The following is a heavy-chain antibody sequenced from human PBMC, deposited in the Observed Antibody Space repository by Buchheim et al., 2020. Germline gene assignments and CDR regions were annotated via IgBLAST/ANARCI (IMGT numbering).Heavy chain of an antibody. J-gene: IGHJ6*02. CDR2: IHHDGGEK. CDR1: GFTFSRYW. Sequence: EVQLVESGGDLVQPGGSLRLSCGASGFTFSRYWMSWVRQAPGKGLEWVANIHHDGGEKYYVDSLKGRFTISRDNAKSSLFLQMNSLRVEDTAVYYCVRESQVVAPGSGRLTYYGMDVWGQGTT. CDR3: VRESQVVAPGSGRLTYYGMDV. D-gene: IGHD2-15*01. V-gene: IGHV3-7*01.